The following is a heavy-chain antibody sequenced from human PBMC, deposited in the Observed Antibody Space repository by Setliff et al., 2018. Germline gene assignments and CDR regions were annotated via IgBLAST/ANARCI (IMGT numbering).Heavy chain of an antibody. CDR2: IRAGSDNI. V-gene: IGHV3-9*01. CDR1: GFTFSNYW. D-gene: IGHD2-8*01. CDR3: ARGHCTTISCFLDH. J-gene: IGHJ4*02. Sequence: LSLSCAASGFTFSNYWMHWVRQAPGKGLEWVSGIRAGSDNIAYADSVKGRFTISRDNAKNSLYLQLDSLRPDDTAFYYCARGHCTTISCFLDHWGQGIMVTVSS.